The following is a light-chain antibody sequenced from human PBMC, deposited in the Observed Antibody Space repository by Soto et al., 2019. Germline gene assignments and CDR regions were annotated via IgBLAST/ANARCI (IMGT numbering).Light chain of an antibody. CDR3: QHYNSYSEA. CDR1: QTISSW. Sequence: DIPMTQAPSTPSGSVGDRITNTCRASQTISSWLAWYQQKPGKAPKLLIYKASTLKSGVPSRFSGSGSGTEFTLTISSLQPDDFATYYCQHYNSYSEAFGQGTKVDI. V-gene: IGKV1-5*03. J-gene: IGKJ1*01. CDR2: KAS.